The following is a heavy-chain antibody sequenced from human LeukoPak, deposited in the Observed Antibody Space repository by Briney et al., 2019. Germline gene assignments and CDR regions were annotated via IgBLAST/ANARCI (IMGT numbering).Heavy chain of an antibody. CDR3: ARAIYCSGGSCYFGDNWFDP. V-gene: IGHV1-18*01. D-gene: IGHD2-15*01. Sequence: ASVKVSCKASGGTFSSYAISWVRQAPGQGLEWMGWISVNNGNTNYAQKFQGRVTMTTDTSTSTTYMELRSLRSDDTAVYYCARAIYCSGGSCYFGDNWFDPWGQGTLVTVSS. J-gene: IGHJ5*02. CDR2: ISVNNGNT. CDR1: GGTFSSYA.